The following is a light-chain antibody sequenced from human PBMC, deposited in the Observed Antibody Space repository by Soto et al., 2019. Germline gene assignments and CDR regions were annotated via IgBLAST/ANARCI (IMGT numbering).Light chain of an antibody. CDR1: SSDVGGYIY. Sequence: QSVLAQPASVSGSPGQSITIACTGTSSDVGGYIYVCWFQQHPGKAPKLIIYEVSNRASGVSDRLSASTSGNTASLPISGLQAEDESTYYCSSYSSSSTLVFGTGTKVTVL. V-gene: IGLV2-14*01. J-gene: IGLJ1*01. CDR3: SSYSSSSTLV. CDR2: EVS.